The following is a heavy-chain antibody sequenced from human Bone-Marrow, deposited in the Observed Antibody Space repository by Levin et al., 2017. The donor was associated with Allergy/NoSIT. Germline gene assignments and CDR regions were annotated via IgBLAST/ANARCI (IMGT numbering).Heavy chain of an antibody. V-gene: IGHV3-23*01. CDR2: ISGSGGST. D-gene: IGHD4-17*01. CDR1: GFTFSSYA. Sequence: GGSLRLSCAASGFTFSSYAMSWVRQAPGKGLEWVSAISGSGGSTYYADSVKGRFTISRDNSKNTLYLQMNSLRAEDTAVYYCAKSYGDYHSAYEYFQHWGQGTLVTVSS. J-gene: IGHJ1*01. CDR3: AKSYGDYHSAYEYFQH.